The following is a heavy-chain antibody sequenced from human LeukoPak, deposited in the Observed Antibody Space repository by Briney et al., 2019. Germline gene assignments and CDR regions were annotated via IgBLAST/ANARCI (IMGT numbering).Heavy chain of an antibody. Sequence: PGGSLRLSCAASGFTFSSYSMNWVRQAPGKGLEWVSSIFSSSSYIYYADSVKGRFTISRDNAKNTLYLQMNSLRAEDTAVYYCARDPFGSSGWSYRGQGTLVTVSS. CDR2: IFSSSSYI. D-gene: IGHD6-19*01. J-gene: IGHJ4*02. V-gene: IGHV3-21*01. CDR3: ARDPFGSSGWSY. CDR1: GFTFSSYS.